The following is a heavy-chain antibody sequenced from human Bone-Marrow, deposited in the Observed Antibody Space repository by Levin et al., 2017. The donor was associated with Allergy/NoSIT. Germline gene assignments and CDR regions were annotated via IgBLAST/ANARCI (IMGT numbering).Heavy chain of an antibody. D-gene: IGHD5-18*01. CDR2: INPNSGGT. CDR3: ASGAGGYSYGYDTGGWFDP. J-gene: IGHJ5*02. V-gene: IGHV1-2*02. CDR1: GYTFTGYY. Sequence: GESLKISCKASGYTFTGYYMHWVRQAPGQGLEWMGWINPNSGGTNYAQKFQGRVTMTRDTSISTAYMELSRLRSDDTAVYYCASGAGGYSYGYDTGGWFDPWGQGTLVTVSS.